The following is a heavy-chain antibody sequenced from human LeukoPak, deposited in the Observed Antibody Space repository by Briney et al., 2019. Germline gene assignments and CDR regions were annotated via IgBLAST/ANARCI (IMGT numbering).Heavy chain of an antibody. Sequence: EASVKVSCKASGYTFTDYYMHWVRQDPGQGLEWMGWINPNSGGTNYAQKFQGRVTMTRDTSISTAYMELSRLRSDDTAVYYCARTPDILAGYGYFDSWGQGTLVTVSS. CDR3: ARTPDILAGYGYFDS. CDR2: INPNSGGT. D-gene: IGHD3-9*01. V-gene: IGHV1-2*02. CDR1: GYTFTDYY. J-gene: IGHJ4*02.